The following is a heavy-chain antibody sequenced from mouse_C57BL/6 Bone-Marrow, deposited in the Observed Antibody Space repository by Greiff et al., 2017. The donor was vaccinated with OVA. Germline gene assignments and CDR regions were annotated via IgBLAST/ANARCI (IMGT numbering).Heavy chain of an antibody. CDR3: ERGDLDY. Sequence: VQLQQSGPELVKPGASVKISCKASGYTFTDYYMNWVKQSHGKSLEWIGDINPNNGGTSYNQKFKGKATLTVDKSSSTAYMELRSLTSEDSAVYYCERGDLDYWGQGTTLTVSS. V-gene: IGHV1-26*01. J-gene: IGHJ2*01. CDR2: INPNNGGT. CDR1: GYTFTDYY.